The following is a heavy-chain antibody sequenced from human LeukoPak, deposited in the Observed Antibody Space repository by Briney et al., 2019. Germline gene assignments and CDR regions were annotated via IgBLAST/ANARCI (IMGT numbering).Heavy chain of an antibody. J-gene: IGHJ4*02. CDR2: ISSSSSYI. D-gene: IGHD4-17*01. V-gene: IGHV3-21*01. Sequence: PGGSLRLSCAASGFTFSSYSMNWVRQAPGKGLEWVSSISSSSSYIYYADSVKGRFTISRDNAKNSLYLQMNSLRAEDTAVYYCARAQAYGDYTALDYWGQGTLVTVSS. CDR1: GFTFSSYS. CDR3: ARAQAYGDYTALDY.